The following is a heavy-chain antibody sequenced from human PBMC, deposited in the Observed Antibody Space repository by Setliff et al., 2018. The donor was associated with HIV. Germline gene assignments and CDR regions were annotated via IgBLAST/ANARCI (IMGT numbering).Heavy chain of an antibody. CDR1: GDSIKDYY. J-gene: IGHJ6*02. D-gene: IGHD3-9*01. CDR2: MSFSANS. V-gene: IGHV4-59*01. CDR3: ARVLLRYFD. Sequence: SETLSLTCNVSGDSIKDYYWSWIRQPPGKGLEWLGYMSFSANSNYNPSLKSRVTISVDTSKNQFSLKLSSVTAADTAVYYCARVLLRYFDWGPGTTVTVSS.